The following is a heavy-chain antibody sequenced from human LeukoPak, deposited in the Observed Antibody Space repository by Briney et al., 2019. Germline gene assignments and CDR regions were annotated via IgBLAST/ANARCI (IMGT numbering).Heavy chain of an antibody. J-gene: IGHJ4*02. CDR2: INHSGST. CDR3: ARERYSSGWANYFDY. Sequence: SETLSLTCAVYGGSFSGYYWSWIRQPPGKGLEWIGEINHSGSTNYNPSLKSRVTIPVDTSKNQFSLKLSSVTAADTAVYYCARERYSSGWANYFDYWGQGTLVTVSS. D-gene: IGHD6-19*01. CDR1: GGSFSGYY. V-gene: IGHV4-34*01.